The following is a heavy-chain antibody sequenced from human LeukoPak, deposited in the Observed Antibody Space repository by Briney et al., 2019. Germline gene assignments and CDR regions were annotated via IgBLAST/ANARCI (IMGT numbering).Heavy chain of an antibody. V-gene: IGHV4-34*01. CDR3: ARASDHDSSGYFSDY. CDR1: GGSFSGYY. D-gene: IGHD3-22*01. J-gene: IGHJ4*02. CDR2: INHSGST. Sequence: SETLSLTCAVYGGSFSGYYWSWIRQPPGKGLEWIGEINHSGSTNYNPSLKSRVTISVDTSKNQFSLKLSSVTAADTAVYYCARASDHDSSGYFSDYWGQGTLVTVSS.